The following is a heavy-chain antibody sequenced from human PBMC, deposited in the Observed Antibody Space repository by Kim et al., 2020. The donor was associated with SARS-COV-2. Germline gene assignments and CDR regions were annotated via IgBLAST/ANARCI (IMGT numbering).Heavy chain of an antibody. D-gene: IGHD2-2*01. CDR3: AARYCSSTRCNDY. V-gene: IGHV3-43*01. J-gene: IGHJ4*02. Sequence: YADSVKSRFTIARYNSKHSLYLQMNSLRNEATALYYCAARYCSSTRCNDYWGQGTLVTVSS.